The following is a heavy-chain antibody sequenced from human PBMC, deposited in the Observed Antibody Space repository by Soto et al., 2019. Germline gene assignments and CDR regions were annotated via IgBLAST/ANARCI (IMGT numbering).Heavy chain of an antibody. CDR3: TLEGSAPYYYYGMDA. V-gene: IGHV1-18*01. D-gene: IGHD3-10*01. CDR1: GYTFTTYG. CDR2: INTHNGNT. J-gene: IGHJ6*02. Sequence: ASVKVSCKASGYTFTTYGISWVRQAPGQGLEWLGWINTHNGNTNYAQNLQGRVIMTADTSTSTAYMELRSLRSDDTAIYYCTLEGSAPYYYYGMDAWGQGTTVTVSS.